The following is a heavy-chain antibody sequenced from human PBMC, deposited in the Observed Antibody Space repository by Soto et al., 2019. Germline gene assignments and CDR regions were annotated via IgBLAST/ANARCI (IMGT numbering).Heavy chain of an antibody. CDR3: ERDRKVARCWSSYPRWFDP. J-gene: IGHJ5*02. V-gene: IGHV1-8*01. Sequence: QVQLVQSGAEVKKPGASVKVSCKASGYTFTSYDIIWVRQATGQGLEWMGWMNPNSGNTGYAQKFQGRVTMTRNTSISTAYMELSSLRSEDTAVYYCERDRKVARCWSSYPRWFDPWGQGTLVTVSS. D-gene: IGHD3-10*01. CDR1: GYTFTSYD. CDR2: MNPNSGNT.